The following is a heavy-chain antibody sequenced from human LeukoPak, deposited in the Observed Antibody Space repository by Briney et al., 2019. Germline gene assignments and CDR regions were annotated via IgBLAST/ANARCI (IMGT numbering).Heavy chain of an antibody. V-gene: IGHV1-2*02. D-gene: IGHD4-11*01. CDR2: INPNSGGT. J-gene: IGHJ4*02. CDR3: ASDYSNYPY. Sequence: WASVKVSCKASGYTCTGYYMHWVRQAPEQGLEWMGWINPNSGGTNYAQKFQGRVTMTRDTSISTAYMELSRLRSDDTAVYYCASDYSNYPYWGQGTLVTVSS. CDR1: GYTCTGYY.